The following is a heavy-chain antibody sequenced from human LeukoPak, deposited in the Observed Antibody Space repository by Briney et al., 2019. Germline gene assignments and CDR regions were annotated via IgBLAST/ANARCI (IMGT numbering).Heavy chain of an antibody. Sequence: PGGSLRLSCAPSGFTFSNNVMHWVRQAPGKGLEWVALIWYDGSNKYYADSLKGRFTISRDNSKNTLYLQMNSLRAEDTAVYYCARGGLAAAGIDYWGQGTLVTVSS. CDR3: ARGGLAAAGIDY. D-gene: IGHD6-13*01. J-gene: IGHJ4*02. V-gene: IGHV3-33*01. CDR1: GFTFSNNV. CDR2: IWYDGSNK.